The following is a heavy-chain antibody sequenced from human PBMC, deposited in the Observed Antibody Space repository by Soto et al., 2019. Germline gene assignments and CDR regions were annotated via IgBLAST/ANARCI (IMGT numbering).Heavy chain of an antibody. CDR1: GGTFSSYA. Sequence: GASVKVSCKASGGTFSSYAISWVRQAPGQGLEWMGGIIPIFGTANYAQKFQGRVTITADESTSTAYMELSSLRSEDTAVYYCARDRRYCSGGSCYYYGMDVWGQGTTVTVSS. J-gene: IGHJ6*02. V-gene: IGHV1-69*13. CDR2: IIPIFGTA. CDR3: ARDRRYCSGGSCYYYGMDV. D-gene: IGHD2-15*01.